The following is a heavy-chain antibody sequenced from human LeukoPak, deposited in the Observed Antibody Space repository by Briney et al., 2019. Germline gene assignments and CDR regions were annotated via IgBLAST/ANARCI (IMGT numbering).Heavy chain of an antibody. Sequence: SETLSLTCTVSGGSISSSSYYWGWIRQPPGKGLEWIGSIYYSGSTYYNPSLKSRVTISVDTSKNQFSLKLSSVTAADTAVYYCARDEGITPYYYYMDVWGKGTTVTVSS. CDR1: GGSISSSSYY. J-gene: IGHJ6*03. D-gene: IGHD3-10*01. CDR3: ARDEGITPYYYYMDV. CDR2: IYYSGST. V-gene: IGHV4-39*02.